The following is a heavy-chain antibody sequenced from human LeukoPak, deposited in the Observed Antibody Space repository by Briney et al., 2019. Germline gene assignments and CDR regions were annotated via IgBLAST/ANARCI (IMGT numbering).Heavy chain of an antibody. V-gene: IGHV1-2*02. D-gene: IGHD2-2*01. Sequence: ASVKVSCKASGYTFTDCYMHWVRQAPGQGFEWMGWINPNDGDTNYAQKFQGRVTMTRDASISTAHMEVSRLRSDDTAVYYCARANFLYCSSSTCLFDYWGQGTLVTVSS. J-gene: IGHJ4*02. CDR1: GYTFTDCY. CDR3: ARANFLYCSSSTCLFDY. CDR2: INPNDGDT.